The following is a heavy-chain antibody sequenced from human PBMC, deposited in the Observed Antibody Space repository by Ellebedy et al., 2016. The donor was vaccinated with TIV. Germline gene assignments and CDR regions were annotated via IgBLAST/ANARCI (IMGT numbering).Heavy chain of an antibody. CDR1: GFTFSSYS. V-gene: IGHV3-30*03. J-gene: IGHJ6*03. D-gene: IGHD2-2*01. CDR2: ISYDGSNK. CDR3: AREGRSVPAARVLYYYYMDV. Sequence: GESLKISXAASGFTFSSYSMNWVRQAPGKGLEWVAVISYDGSNKYYADSVKGRFTISRDNSKNTLYLQMNSLRAEDTAVYYCAREGRSVPAARVLYYYYMDVWGKGTTVTVSS.